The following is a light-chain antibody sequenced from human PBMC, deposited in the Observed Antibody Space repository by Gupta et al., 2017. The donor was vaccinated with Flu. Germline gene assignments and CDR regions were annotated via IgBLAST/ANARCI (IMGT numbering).Light chain of an antibody. CDR1: QSVSSH. CDR3: HQRDSWPLT. Sequence: EIVLTQSPATLSLSPGERATLSCRASQSVSSHLAWFQQKPGQAPRLLIYDASNRATGIPARLSGGGSGTDFTLTISSLEPEDFAVYYCHQRDSWPLTFGGGSTVEIK. CDR2: DAS. V-gene: IGKV3-11*01. J-gene: IGKJ4*01.